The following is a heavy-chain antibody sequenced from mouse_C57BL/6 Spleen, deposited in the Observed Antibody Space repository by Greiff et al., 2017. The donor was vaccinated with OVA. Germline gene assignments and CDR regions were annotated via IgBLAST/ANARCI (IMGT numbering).Heavy chain of an antibody. J-gene: IGHJ3*01. D-gene: IGHD3-2*02. CDR3: ARDGGSGYVAY. CDR1: GFTFSSYA. V-gene: IGHV5-4*01. CDR2: ISDGGSYT. Sequence: EVKLMESGGGLVKPGGSLKLSCAASGFTFSSYAMSWVRQTPEKRLEWVATISDGGSYTYYPDNVKGRFTISRDNAKNNLYLQMSHLKSEDTAMYYCARDGGSGYVAYWGQGTLVTVSA.